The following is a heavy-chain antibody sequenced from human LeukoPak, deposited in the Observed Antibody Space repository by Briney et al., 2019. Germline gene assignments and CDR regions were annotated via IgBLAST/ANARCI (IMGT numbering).Heavy chain of an antibody. J-gene: IGHJ5*02. CDR3: ARDRGRWLPGWFDP. Sequence: ASVTVSCTASGGTFSSYAISWVRQAPEQGLEWMGGIIPIFGTANYAQKFQGRVTITADESTSTAYMELSSLRSEDTAVYYCARDRGRWLPGWFDPWGQGTLVAVSS. V-gene: IGHV1-69*01. CDR1: GGTFSSYA. CDR2: IIPIFGTA. D-gene: IGHD3-10*01.